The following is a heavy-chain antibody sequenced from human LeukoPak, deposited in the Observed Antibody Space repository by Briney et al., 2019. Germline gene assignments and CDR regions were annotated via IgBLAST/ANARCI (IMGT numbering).Heavy chain of an antibody. CDR1: GGSISSYY. CDR3: ARVRKYSSSVLFDY. Sequence: ETLSLTCTVSGGSISSYYWSWIRQPPGKGLEWIGYIYYSGSTNYNPSLKSRVTISVDTSKNQFSLKLSSVTAADTAVYYCARVRKYSSSVLFDYWGQGTLVTVSS. D-gene: IGHD6-6*01. CDR2: IYYSGST. J-gene: IGHJ4*02. V-gene: IGHV4-59*01.